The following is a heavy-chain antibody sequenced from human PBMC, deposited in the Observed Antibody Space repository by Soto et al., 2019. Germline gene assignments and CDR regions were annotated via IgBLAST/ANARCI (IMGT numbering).Heavy chain of an antibody. CDR3: AKGSHSGTTISLLDY. CDR1: GFTFSSYA. CDR2: ISYDGSNK. D-gene: IGHD1-26*01. Sequence: QVQLVESGGGVVQPERSLRLSCVASGFTFSSYAMHWVRQAPGTGLEWVAVISYDGSNKYYADSVRGRFTISRDNPKNTLYVQMNSLRVEDTAVYYCAKGSHSGTTISLLDYWGQGTLVTVSS. J-gene: IGHJ4*02. V-gene: IGHV3-30*18.